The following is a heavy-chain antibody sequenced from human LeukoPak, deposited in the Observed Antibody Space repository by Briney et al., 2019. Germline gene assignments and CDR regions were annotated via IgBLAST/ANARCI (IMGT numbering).Heavy chain of an antibody. D-gene: IGHD3-22*01. CDR2: IKRDGSDT. V-gene: IGHV3-7*01. CDR1: GFSFCCFW. CDR3: ARDSNYYDSRGENYFNC. J-gene: IGHJ4*02. Sequence: GGSLRLSCSASGFSFCCFWMSWVRQAPGRGLEWVANIKRDGSDTYYVDSVKGPITIDTDNAKNSMYLQLLSLRAEDTAMYDCARDSNYYDSRGENYFNCWGQGTLVTVSS.